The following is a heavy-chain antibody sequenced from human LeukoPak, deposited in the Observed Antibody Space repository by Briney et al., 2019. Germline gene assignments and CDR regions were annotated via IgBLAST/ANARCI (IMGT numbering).Heavy chain of an antibody. CDR3: ARDHVYGGADY. Sequence: GGSLRLSCAASGFTFHNYAIHWVRQAPGKGLEWVSLTSGDGITTYFADSVKGRFTISRDNSESSLFLQMNSLRTEDTALYYCARDHVYGGADYWGQGTLVTVSS. CDR2: TSGDGITT. V-gene: IGHV3-43*02. D-gene: IGHD5/OR15-5a*01. CDR1: GFTFHNYA. J-gene: IGHJ4*02.